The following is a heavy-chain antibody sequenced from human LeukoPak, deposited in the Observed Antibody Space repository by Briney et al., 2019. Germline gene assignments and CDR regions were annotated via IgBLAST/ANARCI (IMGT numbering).Heavy chain of an antibody. CDR3: ARALCSSTSCYWFDP. CDR2: IYYSGST. CDR1: GGSISSGGYY. D-gene: IGHD2-2*01. Sequence: PSQTLPLTCTVSGGSISSGGYYWSWIRQHPGKGLEWIGYIYYSGSTYYNPSLKSRVTISVDTSKNQFSLKLSSVTAADTAVYYCARALCSSTSCYWFDPWGQGTLVTVSS. V-gene: IGHV4-31*03. J-gene: IGHJ5*02.